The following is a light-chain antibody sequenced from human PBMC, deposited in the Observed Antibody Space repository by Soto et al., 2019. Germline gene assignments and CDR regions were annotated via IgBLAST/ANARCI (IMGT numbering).Light chain of an antibody. CDR2: EVN. Sequence: QSVLAQPSSVSGSPGQSITISCTGASTDVGGYNYVSWYQHHPGKGPKLIIYEVNNRPSGVSDRFSGSKSGNKASLTISNLEAEDESDYYCGSYTSKDTKFVFGNGTKVT. J-gene: IGLJ1*01. CDR1: STDVGGYNY. CDR3: GSYTSKDTKFV. V-gene: IGLV2-14*01.